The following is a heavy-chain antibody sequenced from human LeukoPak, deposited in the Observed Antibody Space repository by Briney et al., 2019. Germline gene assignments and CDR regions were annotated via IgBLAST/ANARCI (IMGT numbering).Heavy chain of an antibody. V-gene: IGHV3-11*01. Sequence: VKPGGSLRLSCAASGFTFSDYYMSWIRQAPGTGLEWVSCISSSGSTIYYADSVKGRFTISRDNAKNSLYLQMNSLRAEDTAVYYCARDRSAGFWSGYSWLQEHNRFDPWGQGTLVTVSS. CDR2: ISSSGSTI. CDR3: ARDRSAGFWSGYSWLQEHNRFDP. CDR1: GFTFSDYY. D-gene: IGHD3-3*01. J-gene: IGHJ5*02.